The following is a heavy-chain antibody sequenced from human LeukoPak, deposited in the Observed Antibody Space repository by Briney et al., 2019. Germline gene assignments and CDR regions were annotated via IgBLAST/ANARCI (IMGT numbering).Heavy chain of an antibody. CDR1: GFTFSSYE. D-gene: IGHD3-10*01. V-gene: IGHV3-48*03. Sequence: GGSLRLSCAASGFTFSSYEMNWVRQAPGKGLEWVSYITSSGSTRYYADSVKGRFTVSRDNAKNSLYLQMNSLRAEDTAVYYCARETDYSLFDYWGQGTLVTVSS. CDR3: ARETDYSLFDY. CDR2: ITSSGSTR. J-gene: IGHJ4*02.